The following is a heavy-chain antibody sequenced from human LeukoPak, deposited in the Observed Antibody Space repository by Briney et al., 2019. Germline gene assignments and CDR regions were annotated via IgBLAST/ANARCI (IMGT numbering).Heavy chain of an antibody. CDR3: ARPSGFTGYYYFDY. Sequence: SETLSLTCSVSGGSISSSFYYWGSIRQPPGKGLEWIGSIYYDNGSTYYNPSLKSRVTISVDTSMNQFSLKLSSVAAAETAVYYCARPSGFTGYYYFDYWGQGTLVTVSS. V-gene: IGHV4-39*01. D-gene: IGHD3-9*01. CDR1: GGSISSSFYY. J-gene: IGHJ4*02. CDR2: IYYDNGST.